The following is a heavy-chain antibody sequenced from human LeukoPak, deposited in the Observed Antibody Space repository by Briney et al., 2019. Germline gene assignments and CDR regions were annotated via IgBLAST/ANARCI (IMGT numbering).Heavy chain of an antibody. V-gene: IGHV3-23*01. CDR2: IIGSGGST. CDR3: AERSLPSGPSTFDY. CDR1: GFTFSNYA. J-gene: IGHJ4*02. Sequence: PGGSLRLSCAASGFTFSNYAMSWVRQAPGKGLEWVSAIIGSGGSTYYADSVKGRFTISRDNSKNTLYLQMNSLRAEDTAVYYCAERSLPSGPSTFDYWGQGTLVTVSS. D-gene: IGHD7-27*01.